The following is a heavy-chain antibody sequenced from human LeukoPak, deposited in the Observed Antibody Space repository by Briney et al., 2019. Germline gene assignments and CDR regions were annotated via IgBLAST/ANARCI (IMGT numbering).Heavy chain of an antibody. CDR3: ARDPQGSYLFDY. Sequence: GGSLRLSCAASGFTFSRDSMNWVRQAPGKGLEWVSYINGGGSPIYYADSVKGRFTISRDNSKNTLYLQMNSLRAEDTAVYYCARDPQGSYLFDYWGQGTLVTVSS. J-gene: IGHJ4*02. CDR1: GFTFSRDS. D-gene: IGHD1-26*01. CDR2: INGGGSPI. V-gene: IGHV3-48*01.